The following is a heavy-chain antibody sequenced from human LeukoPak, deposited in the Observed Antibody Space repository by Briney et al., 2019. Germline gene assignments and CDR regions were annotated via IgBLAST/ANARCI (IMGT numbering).Heavy chain of an antibody. D-gene: IGHD3-9*01. CDR2: ISWNSGSI. CDR3: AKDRGGILTGYYNGLADY. J-gene: IGHJ4*02. CDR1: GFTFDDYA. Sequence: PGGSLRLSCAASGFTFDDYAMHWVRQAPGKGLEWVSGISWNSGSIGYADSVKGRFTISRDNSKNTLYLQMNSLRAEDTAVYYCAKDRGGILTGYYNGLADYWGQGTLVTVSS. V-gene: IGHV3-9*01.